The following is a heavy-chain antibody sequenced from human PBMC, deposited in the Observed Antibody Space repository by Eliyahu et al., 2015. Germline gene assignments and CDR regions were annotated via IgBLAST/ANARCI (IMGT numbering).Heavy chain of an antibody. CDR2: IKQDGSEK. CDR3: ARGSEMATIDEAFDI. CDR1: GFTFSSXW. J-gene: IGHJ3*02. V-gene: IGHV3-7*04. D-gene: IGHD5-24*01. Sequence: EVQLVESGGGLVQPGGSXRLSCAASGFTFSSXWMSWVRQAPGKGLEWVXNIKQDGSEKYYVDSVKGRFTISRDNAKNSLYLQMNSLRAEDTAVYYCARGSEMATIDEAFDIWGQGTMVTVSS.